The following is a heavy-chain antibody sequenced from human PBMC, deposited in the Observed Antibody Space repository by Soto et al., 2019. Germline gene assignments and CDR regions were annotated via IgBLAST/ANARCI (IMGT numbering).Heavy chain of an antibody. V-gene: IGHV3-74*01. CDR1: GFTFSSYW. CDR3: ASGPVYAISYYYYGMDV. CDR2: INSDGSST. D-gene: IGHD2-8*01. J-gene: IGHJ6*02. Sequence: PGGSLRLSCAASGFTFSSYWMHWVRQALGKGLVWVSRINSDGSSTSYADSVKGRFTISRDNAKNTLYLQMNSLRAEDTAVYYCASGPVYAISYYYYGMDVWGQGTTVTVSS.